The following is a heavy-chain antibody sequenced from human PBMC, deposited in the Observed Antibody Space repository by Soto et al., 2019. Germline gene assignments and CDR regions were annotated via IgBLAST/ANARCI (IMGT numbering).Heavy chain of an antibody. CDR1: GDSVSSNSAA. J-gene: IGHJ6*02. V-gene: IGHV6-1*01. CDR2: TYYRSKWNN. D-gene: IGHD3-10*01. Sequence: SQTLSLTCAISGDSVSSNSAAWNWIRQSSSRGLEWLGRTYYRSKWNNDYALSVKSRITINPDTPKNQFSLHLYSVTPEDTAIYYCTGITSFRGMDVWGRGTPVTVSS. CDR3: TGITSFRGMDV.